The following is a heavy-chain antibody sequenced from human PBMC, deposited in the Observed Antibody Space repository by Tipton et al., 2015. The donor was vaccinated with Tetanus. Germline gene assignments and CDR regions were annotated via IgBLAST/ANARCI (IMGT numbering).Heavy chain of an antibody. CDR3: ARRGDNWFFDL. CDR1: GDSISSYY. D-gene: IGHD2-21*02. Sequence: TLSLTCTVSGDSISSYYWSWIRQPPGRGLEWIGHIYFTGNTQYSLSLKSRVTMSVATSKKQFSLKLSSVTAADTAVYYCARRGDNWFFDLWGRGTLVTVSS. CDR2: IYFTGNT. V-gene: IGHV4-59*01. J-gene: IGHJ2*01.